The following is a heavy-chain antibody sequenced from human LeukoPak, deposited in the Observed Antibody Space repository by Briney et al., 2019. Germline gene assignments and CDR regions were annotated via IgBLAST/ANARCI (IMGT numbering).Heavy chain of an antibody. J-gene: IGHJ4*02. Sequence: ASVKVSCKASGYTFTSYGISWVRQAPGQRLEWMGWISAYNGNTNYAQRLQGRVTMTTDTSTSTAYMELRSLRSDDTAVYYCASGSVAARLDYWGQGTLVTVSS. D-gene: IGHD6-6*01. CDR2: ISAYNGNT. V-gene: IGHV1-18*01. CDR3: ASGSVAARLDY. CDR1: GYTFTSYG.